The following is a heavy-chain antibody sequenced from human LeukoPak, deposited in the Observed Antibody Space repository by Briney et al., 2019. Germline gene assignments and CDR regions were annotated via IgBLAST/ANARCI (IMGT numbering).Heavy chain of an antibody. D-gene: IGHD3-10*01. J-gene: IGHJ4*02. CDR1: GFTFSNAS. V-gene: IGHV3-15*01. CDR2: IKSKTDGGTT. Sequence: PGGSLRLSCAASGFTFSNASMSWVRQAPGKGLEWVGRIKSKTDGGTTDYAAPVKGRFTISRDDSKNTLYLQMNSLKTEDTAVYYCTTYGSGRITNDYWGQGTLVTVSS. CDR3: TTYGSGRITNDY.